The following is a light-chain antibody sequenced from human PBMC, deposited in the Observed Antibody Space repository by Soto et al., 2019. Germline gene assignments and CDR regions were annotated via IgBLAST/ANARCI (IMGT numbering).Light chain of an antibody. CDR2: AAS. CDR1: QGINHY. Sequence: DIQMTQSPSSLSASVGDRVTITCRASQGINHYLAWFQQKPGKVPKLLIYAASSLQSGVPSRFSGSGSGTDFTLTISSLQPEDFATYYCQQSYSTPKTFGQGTKVDI. CDR3: QQSYSTPKT. J-gene: IGKJ1*01. V-gene: IGKV1-39*01.